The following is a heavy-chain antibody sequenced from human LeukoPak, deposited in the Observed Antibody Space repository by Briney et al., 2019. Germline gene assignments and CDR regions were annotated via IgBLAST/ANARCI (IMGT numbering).Heavy chain of an antibody. V-gene: IGHV1-18*01. D-gene: IGHD3-22*01. CDR1: GYTFTSYG. Sequence: ASVKVSCKASGYTFTSYGISWVRQAPGQGLEWMGWISAYNGNTNYAQKLQGRVTMTTDTSTSTAYMELRSLRSDDTAVYYCARASYYYDSSGYLTQTDTPNYYYYGMDVWGQGTTVTVSS. CDR2: ISAYNGNT. J-gene: IGHJ6*02. CDR3: ARASYYYDSSGYLTQTDTPNYYYYGMDV.